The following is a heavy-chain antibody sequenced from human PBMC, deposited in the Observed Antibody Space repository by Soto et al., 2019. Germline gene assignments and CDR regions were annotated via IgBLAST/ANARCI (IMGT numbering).Heavy chain of an antibody. CDR2: ISGSGGST. D-gene: IGHD2-2*01. J-gene: IGHJ3*02. V-gene: IGHV3-23*04. CDR1: GFTFSSNA. Sequence: EVQLVESGGGLVQPGGSLRLSCAASGFTFSSNAMSWVRQAPGKGLEWVSAISGSGGSTYYADSVKGRFTIARDNANNTLYLQMNSLRAEDTAEYYCGTAPGVVPAADAFDIWGQGTMVTVSS. CDR3: GTAPGVVPAADAFDI.